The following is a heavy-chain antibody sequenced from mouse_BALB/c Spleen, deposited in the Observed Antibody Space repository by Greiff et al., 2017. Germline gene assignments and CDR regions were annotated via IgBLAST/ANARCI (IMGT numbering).Heavy chain of an antibody. CDR1: GYTFTSYW. CDR2: INPSNGRT. V-gene: IGHV1S81*02. D-gene: IGHD1-1*02. Sequence: QVQLKQSGAELVKPGASVKLSCKASGYTFTSYWMHWVKQRPGQGLEWIGEINPSNGRTNYNEKFKSKATLTVDKSSSTAYMQLSSLTSEDSAVYYCASYGAPFAYWGQGTLVTVSA. J-gene: IGHJ3*01. CDR3: ASYGAPFAY.